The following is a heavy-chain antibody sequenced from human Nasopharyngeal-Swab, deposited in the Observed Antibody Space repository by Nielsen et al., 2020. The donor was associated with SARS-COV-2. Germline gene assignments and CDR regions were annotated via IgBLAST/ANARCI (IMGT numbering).Heavy chain of an antibody. J-gene: IGHJ3*02. CDR1: GFTFSGSA. Sequence: GGSLRLSCAASGFTFSGSAMHWVRQASGKGLEWVGRIRSKANSYATAYAASVKGRFTISRDDSKNTAYLQMNSLKTEDTAVYYCTRGPPYTDTYWDAFDIWGHGTMVSVSS. D-gene: IGHD2-8*02. CDR2: IRSKANSYAT. V-gene: IGHV3-73*01. CDR3: TRGPPYTDTYWDAFDI.